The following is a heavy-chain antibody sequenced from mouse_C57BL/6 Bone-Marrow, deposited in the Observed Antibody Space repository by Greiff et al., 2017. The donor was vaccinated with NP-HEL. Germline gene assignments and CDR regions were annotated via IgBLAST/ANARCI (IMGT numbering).Heavy chain of an antibody. Sequence: QVQLKQPGAELVKPGASVKLSCKASGYTFTSYWMHWVKQRPGQGLEWIGMIHPNSGSTNYNEKFKSKATLTVDKSSSTAYMQLSSLTSEDSAVYYCARGGYYYGKRYYLDYWGQGTTLTGSS. CDR2: IHPNSGST. V-gene: IGHV1-64*01. J-gene: IGHJ2*01. CDR3: ARGGYYYGKRYYLDY. CDR1: GYTFTSYW. D-gene: IGHD2-1*01.